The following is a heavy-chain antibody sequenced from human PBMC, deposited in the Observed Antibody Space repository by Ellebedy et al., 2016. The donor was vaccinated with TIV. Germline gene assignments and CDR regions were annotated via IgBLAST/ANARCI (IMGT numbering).Heavy chain of an antibody. J-gene: IGHJ4*02. V-gene: IGHV3-7*03. CDR2: IKQDGSEK. CDR1: GFMFSQFY. D-gene: IGHD3-22*01. Sequence: GESLKISCAASGFMFSQFYMSWVRQAPGKGLEWVANIKQDGSEKFYVDSVKGRFTISRDNAKNSLYLQMNNLRAEDTALYYCARDMLYYDTSGYYYFDYWGQGTVVTVSS. CDR3: ARDMLYYDTSGYYYFDY.